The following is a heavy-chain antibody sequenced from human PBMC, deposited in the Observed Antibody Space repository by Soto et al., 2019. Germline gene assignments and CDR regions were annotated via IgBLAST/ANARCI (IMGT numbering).Heavy chain of an antibody. CDR3: AREGSYGWYDC. Sequence: QVQLVQSGAEVRKPGASVKVSCKASGYTFSSHGFIWVRRAPGQGLEWMGWIRGYNGNAKYAQRFQGRVTMTTDTSTSTVYMDLRSLGSDDSAVYYCAREGSYGWYDCWGQGTLVTVSS. J-gene: IGHJ5*01. CDR1: GYTFSSHG. D-gene: IGHD2-15*01. V-gene: IGHV1-18*01. CDR2: IRGYNGNA.